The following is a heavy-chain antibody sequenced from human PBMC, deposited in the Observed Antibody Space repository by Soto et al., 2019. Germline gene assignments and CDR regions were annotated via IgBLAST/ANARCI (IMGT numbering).Heavy chain of an antibody. J-gene: IGHJ4*02. CDR2: IIPILGIA. D-gene: IGHD2-2*01. Sequence: GASVKVSCKASGGTFSSYTISWVRQAPGQGLEWMGRIIPILGIANYAQKFQGRVTITADKSTSTAYMELSSLRSGDTAVYYCARDGSVVPAAAFDYWGQGTLVTVSS. CDR3: ARDGSVVPAAAFDY. CDR1: GGTFSSYT. V-gene: IGHV1-69*04.